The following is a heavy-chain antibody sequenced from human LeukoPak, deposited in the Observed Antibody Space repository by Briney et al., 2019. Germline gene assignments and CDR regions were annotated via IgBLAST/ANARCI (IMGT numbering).Heavy chain of an antibody. D-gene: IGHD2-2*01. V-gene: IGHV3-48*03. Sequence: GGSLRLSCAASGFTFSSYEINWVRQAPGKGLEWVSYISSSGSTRYYADSVKGRFTISRDNSKNTLYLQMNSLRAEDTAVYYCAKGTAAAIDYWGQGTLVTVSS. CDR3: AKGTAAAIDY. J-gene: IGHJ4*02. CDR2: ISSSGSTR. CDR1: GFTFSSYE.